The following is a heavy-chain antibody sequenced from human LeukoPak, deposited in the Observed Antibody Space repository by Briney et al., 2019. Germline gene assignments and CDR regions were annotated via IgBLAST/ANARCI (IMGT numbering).Heavy chain of an antibody. CDR1: GYTFTSYY. CDR2: INPSGGST. CDR3: ARGGRGEGTGTTRVAFDI. V-gene: IGHV1-46*01. D-gene: IGHD1-1*01. Sequence: ASVKVSCKASGYTFTSYYMHWVRQAPGQGLEWMGAINPSGGSTSYAQKFQGRVTMTRDTSTSTVYMELSSLRSEDTAVYYCARGGRGEGTGTTRVAFDIWGQGTMVTVSS. J-gene: IGHJ3*02.